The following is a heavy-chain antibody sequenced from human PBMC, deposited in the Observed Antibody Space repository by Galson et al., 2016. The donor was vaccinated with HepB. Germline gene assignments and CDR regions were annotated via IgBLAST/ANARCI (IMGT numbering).Heavy chain of an antibody. Sequence: SLRLSSAASGFTFNAHWMNWVRQAPGKGLEWVANIRGDGIVSYYAESVRGRFTISRDNAKKSLYLQMNGLSADETAEYYCSREMTGSYFYWGQGTLVTVSS. CDR1: GFTFNAHW. J-gene: IGHJ4*02. V-gene: IGHV3-7*01. CDR2: IRGDGIVS. D-gene: IGHD3-10*01. CDR3: SREMTGSYFY.